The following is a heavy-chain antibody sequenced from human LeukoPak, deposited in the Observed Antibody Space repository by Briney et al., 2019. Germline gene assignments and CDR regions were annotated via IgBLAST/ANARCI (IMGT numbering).Heavy chain of an antibody. J-gene: IGHJ4*02. Sequence: PGGSPGLSCEASAFTFSSYGMHRVRHAPGRGLVWAAVISYDGSNKYYADSVKGRFTISRDNSKNTLYLQMNSLRAEDTAVYYCAKVPYGDYVFDYWGQGTLVTVSS. CDR1: AFTFSSYG. V-gene: IGHV3-30*18. CDR2: ISYDGSNK. CDR3: AKVPYGDYVFDY. D-gene: IGHD4-17*01.